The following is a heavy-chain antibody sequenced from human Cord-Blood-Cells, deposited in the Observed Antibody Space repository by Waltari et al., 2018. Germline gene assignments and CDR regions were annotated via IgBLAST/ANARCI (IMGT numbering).Heavy chain of an antibody. CDR1: GGTFSSYA. Sequence: QVQWVQSGAAVKNPGSSVKVSCTASGGTFSSYAISWVRQASGKGLGWRGGINPVFNTANYARRFEGRVTSTAHESTSTGDMARSSLRSGDTAVYCCARKLVRCFDPWGQGNLVTVSS. CDR3: ARKLVRCFDP. D-gene: IGHD6-6*01. CDR2: INPVFNTA. V-gene: IGHV1-69*12. J-gene: IGHJ5*02.